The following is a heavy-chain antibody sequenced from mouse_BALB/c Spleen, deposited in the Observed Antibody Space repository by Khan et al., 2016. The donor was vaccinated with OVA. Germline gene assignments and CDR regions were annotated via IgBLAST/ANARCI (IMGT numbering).Heavy chain of an antibody. CDR2: INTYTGEP. D-gene: IGHD2-4*01. CDR1: GYTFTNYG. CDR3: ARLGDYDGGYAMDY. Sequence: QIQLVQSGPELKKPGETVKISCKASGYTFTNYGMNWVKQAPGKGLKWMGWINTYTGEPTYADDFMGRFAFSLENSASTAYLQINTLTNEDMATYFWARLGDYDGGYAMDYWGQGTSVTVAS. J-gene: IGHJ4*01. V-gene: IGHV9-1*02.